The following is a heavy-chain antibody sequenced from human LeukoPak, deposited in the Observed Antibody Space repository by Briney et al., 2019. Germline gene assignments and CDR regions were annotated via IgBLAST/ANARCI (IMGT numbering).Heavy chain of an antibody. CDR1: GFTFSSYA. CDR3: ARGGDIVVVPAASDY. V-gene: IGHV3-30*04. J-gene: IGHJ4*02. D-gene: IGHD2-2*01. CDR2: ISYDGSNK. Sequence: GGSLRLSCAASGFTFSSYAMHWVRQAPGKGLEGVAVISYDGSNKYYADSVKGRFTISRDNSKNTLYLQMNSLRAEDTAVYYCARGGDIVVVPAASDYWGQGTLVTVYS.